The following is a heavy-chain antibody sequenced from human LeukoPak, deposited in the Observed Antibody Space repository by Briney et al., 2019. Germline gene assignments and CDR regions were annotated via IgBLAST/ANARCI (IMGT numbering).Heavy chain of an antibody. J-gene: IGHJ4*02. CDR3: AKSQALHEGPGY. CDR2: ISWNSGSI. Sequence: GGSLRLSCAASGFTFDDYAMHWVRQAPGKGLEWVSGISWNSGSIGYADSVKGRFTISRDNAKNSLYLQMNSLRAEDTALYYCAKSQALHEGPGYWGQGTLVTVSS. D-gene: IGHD6-6*01. V-gene: IGHV3-9*01. CDR1: GFTFDDYA.